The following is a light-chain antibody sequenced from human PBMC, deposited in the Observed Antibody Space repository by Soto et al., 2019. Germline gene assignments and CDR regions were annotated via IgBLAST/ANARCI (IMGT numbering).Light chain of an antibody. CDR3: HQYGSSPRT. J-gene: IGKJ1*01. CDR2: GAS. CDR1: QSVSSSY. Sequence: EIVLTQSPGTLSLSPGERATLSCRASQSVSSSYLAWYQQKPGQTPRLLIYGASSRATGIPDRFSGSGAGTDFTLTISRLEPEDCAVYYCHQYGSSPRTFGQGTKVEIK. V-gene: IGKV3-20*01.